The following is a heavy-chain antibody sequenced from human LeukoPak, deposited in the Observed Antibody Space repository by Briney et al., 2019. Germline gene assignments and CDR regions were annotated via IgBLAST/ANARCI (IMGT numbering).Heavy chain of an antibody. CDR3: ARGPGSVFLYYYYGMDV. J-gene: IGHJ6*02. CDR2: IIPIFGTA. Sequence: VASVKVSCKASGGTFSSYAISWVRQAPGQGLEWMGGIIPIFGTANYAQKFQGRVTITADESTSTAYMELSSLRSEDTAVYYCARGPGSVFLYYYYGMDVWGQGTTVTVSS. V-gene: IGHV1-69*13. CDR1: GGTFSSYA. D-gene: IGHD1-26*01.